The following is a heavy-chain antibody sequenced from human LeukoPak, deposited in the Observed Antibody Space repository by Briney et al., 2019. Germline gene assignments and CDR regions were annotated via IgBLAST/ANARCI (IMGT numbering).Heavy chain of an antibody. CDR1: GFTFSSYA. CDR3: ARGEGDYYDSSGYYCEFDY. J-gene: IGHJ4*02. V-gene: IGHV3-23*01. Sequence: GGSLRLSYAASGFTFSSYAMSWVRQAPGKGLEWVSAISGSGGSTYYADSVKGRFTISRDNSKNTLYLQMNSLRAEDTAVYYCARGEGDYYDSSGYYCEFDYWGQGTLVTVSS. CDR2: ISGSGGST. D-gene: IGHD3-22*01.